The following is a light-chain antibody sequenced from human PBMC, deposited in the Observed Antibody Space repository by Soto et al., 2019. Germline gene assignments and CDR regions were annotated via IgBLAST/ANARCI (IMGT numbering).Light chain of an antibody. J-gene: IGKJ4*01. V-gene: IGKV1-6*01. CDR1: QGIRND. CDR3: LQDYKYPIT. CDR2: AAS. Sequence: AIQMTHSPSSLSASVGDRVTITCRASQGIRNDLGWYQQKPGKAPKLLIYAASSLQSGVPSRFSGSGSGTDFTLTISSLQPEDFATYYCLQDYKYPITFGALTKVEI.